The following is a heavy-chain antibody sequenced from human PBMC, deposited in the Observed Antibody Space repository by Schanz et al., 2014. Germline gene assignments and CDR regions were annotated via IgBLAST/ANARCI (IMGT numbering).Heavy chain of an antibody. D-gene: IGHD3-3*01. J-gene: IGHJ4*02. V-gene: IGHV4-4*02. CDR2: IYHGGTT. CDR1: GDSISNSHW. Sequence: QVQLQESGPGLVKPSGTLSLTCPVSGDSISNSHWWNWVRQPPGKGLEWIGVIYHGGTTIYNPSLESRVTISIDKSKNQFSVRLTSVTAADTAVYYCAGSGYYLLEYWGQGTRVTVSS. CDR3: AGSGYYLLEY.